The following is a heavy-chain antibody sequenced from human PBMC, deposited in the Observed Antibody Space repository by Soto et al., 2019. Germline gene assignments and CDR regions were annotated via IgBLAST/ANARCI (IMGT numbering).Heavy chain of an antibody. CDR1: GFTFSNYW. J-gene: IGHJ2*01. CDR2: IKQDGSEK. CDR3: ARRATTSAGYFDL. Sequence: GGFLRLSCAASGFTFSNYWMSWVRQAPGKGLEWVANIKQDGSEKNYKDSVKGRLTISRDNAKNSLSLQMNSLRTEDTAVYYCARRATTSAGYFDLWGRGTLVTVSS. V-gene: IGHV3-7*01. D-gene: IGHD1-26*01.